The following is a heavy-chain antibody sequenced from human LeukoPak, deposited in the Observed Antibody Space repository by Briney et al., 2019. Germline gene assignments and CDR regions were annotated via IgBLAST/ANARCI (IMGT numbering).Heavy chain of an antibody. V-gene: IGHV3-11*01. CDR1: GFTFSDYY. J-gene: IGHJ6*02. Sequence: PGGSLRLSCAASGFTFSDYYMSWIRQTPGKGLEWVSYISSSGYTMYYTDSVRGRFTISRDNARSSLYLQMNSLRAEDTAVYYCARDLGCNYGDGMDVWGQGTTVTVSS. CDR3: ARDLGCNYGDGMDV. CDR2: ISSSGYTM. D-gene: IGHD5-18*01.